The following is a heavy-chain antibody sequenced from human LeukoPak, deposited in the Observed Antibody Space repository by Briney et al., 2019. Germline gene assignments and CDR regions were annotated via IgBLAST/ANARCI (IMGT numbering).Heavy chain of an antibody. V-gene: IGHV3-23*01. CDR2: IIGNRERT. CDR3: AKEAEGHHILTGYQYYFDY. J-gene: IGHJ4*02. Sequence: GWSVRLSCAASGFTFSSYAMSWVRQAPGKGLEWVGTIIGNRERTYYADKLKGRVTITTDNSKSTVYLQMNSRRAEETAVYYCAKEAEGHHILTGYQYYFDYWGQGTLVTVSS. CDR1: GFTFSSYA. D-gene: IGHD3-9*01.